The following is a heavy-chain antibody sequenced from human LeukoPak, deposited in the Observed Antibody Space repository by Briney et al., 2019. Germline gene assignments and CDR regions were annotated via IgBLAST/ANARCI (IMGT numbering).Heavy chain of an antibody. CDR3: AKSPWSSSSVAFGI. CDR1: GFTFSSYG. D-gene: IGHD6-6*01. J-gene: IGHJ3*02. Sequence: GGSLRLSCAASGFTFSSYGMSWVRQAPEKGLEWVSSISAGGDSTYYADSGEGRFIISRDNSKSTLYLQMNSLRAEDTALYYCAKSPWSSSSVAFGIWGQGTMVTVSS. CDR2: ISAGGDST. V-gene: IGHV3-23*01.